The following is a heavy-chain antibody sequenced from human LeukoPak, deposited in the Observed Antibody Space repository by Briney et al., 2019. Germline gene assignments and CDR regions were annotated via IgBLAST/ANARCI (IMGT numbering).Heavy chain of an antibody. D-gene: IGHD3-10*01. CDR1: GYTFTEYY. CDR2: VDPEDGET. Sequence: VKISCKVYGYTFTEYYMHWVQPPPGKGLEWMGLVDPEDGETIYAEKFQGRVTITADTSTDTAYMELSSLRTEDTAVYYCATEVVVRVRGVTYLDYWGQGTLVTVSS. J-gene: IGHJ4*02. CDR3: ATEVVVRVRGVTYLDY. V-gene: IGHV1-69-2*01.